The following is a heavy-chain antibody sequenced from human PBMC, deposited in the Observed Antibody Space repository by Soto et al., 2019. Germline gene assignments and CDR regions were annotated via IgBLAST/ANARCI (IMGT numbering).Heavy chain of an antibody. CDR1: GFAFNTYA. V-gene: IGHV3-30*03. D-gene: IGHD6-13*01. J-gene: IGHJ4*02. CDR3: ARSRREGRGLAATGIGH. CDR2: ISYDGNTK. Sequence: LRLSCAASGFAFNTYAMHWVRQAPGKGLQWVAIISYDGNTKHYVDSVKGRFTISRDNSNNTLYLQMDSLTVDDTGFYFCARSRREGRGLAATGIGHWGQGTLVTVSS.